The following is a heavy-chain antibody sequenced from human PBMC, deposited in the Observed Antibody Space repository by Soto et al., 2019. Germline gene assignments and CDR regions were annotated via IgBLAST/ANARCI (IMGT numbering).Heavy chain of an antibody. V-gene: IGHV1-69*13. J-gene: IGHJ6*02. CDR3: ARDWAQGYGYFVSRRYGMDV. CDR1: GGTFSSYA. CDR2: IIPIFGTA. D-gene: IGHD5-18*01. Sequence: SVKVSCKASGGTFSSYAISWVRQAPGQGLEWMGGIIPIFGTANYAQKFQGRVTITADESTSTAYMELSSLRSEDTAVYYCARDWAQGYGYFVSRRYGMDVWGQGTTVTVSS.